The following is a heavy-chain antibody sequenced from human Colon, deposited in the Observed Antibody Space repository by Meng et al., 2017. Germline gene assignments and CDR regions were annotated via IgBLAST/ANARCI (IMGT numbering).Heavy chain of an antibody. CDR2: LYSGR. V-gene: IGHV3-66*01. J-gene: IGHJ4*02. D-gene: IGHD2-15*01. Sequence: VQLVEAGADLVQPGGSLRLSCVFSRFTLKNYFRHWVRQDPVRGLEWVAILYSGRITISRDNAKNTLYLQMTSLRAEDTAVYYCARDGGHRADSWGQGTLVTVSS. CDR1: RFTLKNYF. CDR3: ARDGGHRADS.